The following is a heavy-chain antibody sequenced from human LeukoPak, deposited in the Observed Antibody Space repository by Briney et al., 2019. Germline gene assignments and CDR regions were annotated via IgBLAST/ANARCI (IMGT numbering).Heavy chain of an antibody. D-gene: IGHD6-13*01. V-gene: IGHV3-23*01. J-gene: IGHJ4*02. CDR2: FSGSGAGT. CDR1: GFTFSSYA. CDR3: ATQYGSSWRDYFDY. Sequence: GGSLRLSCAASGFTFSSYAMSRVRQAPGKGLEWVSAFSGSGAGTYSADSVKGRFTVSRDNSKNTLYLQMNNLRAEDTAVYYCATQYGSSWRDYFDYWGQGTLVTVSS.